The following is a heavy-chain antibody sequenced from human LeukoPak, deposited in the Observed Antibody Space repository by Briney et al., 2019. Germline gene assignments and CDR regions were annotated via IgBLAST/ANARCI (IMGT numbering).Heavy chain of an antibody. D-gene: IGHD3-10*01. CDR3: AKEMLLWFGDTSDGAFDI. J-gene: IGHJ3*02. CDR2: ISYDGSNK. Sequence: PGGSLRLSCAASGFTFSSYGMHWVRQAPGKGLEWVAVISYDGSNKYYADSVKGRFTISRDNSKNTLYLQMNSLRAEDTAVYYCAKEMLLWFGDTSDGAFDIWGQGTMVTVSS. V-gene: IGHV3-30*18. CDR1: GFTFSSYG.